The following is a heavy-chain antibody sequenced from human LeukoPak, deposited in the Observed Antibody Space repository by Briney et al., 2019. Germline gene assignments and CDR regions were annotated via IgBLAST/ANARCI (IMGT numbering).Heavy chain of an antibody. Sequence: PGGSLRLSCAASGFTFSSSWMSWVRQAPGRVLEWVANIKQDGSEKHYVDSVKGRFTISRDNAKTSLYLQMNSLRAEDTAIYYCARHLSGVTGYTYGRGIDYWGQGTLVTVSS. CDR3: ARHLSGVTGYTYGRGIDY. J-gene: IGHJ4*02. D-gene: IGHD5-18*01. CDR2: IKQDGSEK. CDR1: GFTFSSSW. V-gene: IGHV3-7*01.